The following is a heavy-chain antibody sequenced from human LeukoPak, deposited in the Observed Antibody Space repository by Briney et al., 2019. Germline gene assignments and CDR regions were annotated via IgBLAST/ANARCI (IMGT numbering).Heavy chain of an antibody. CDR2: INWNGGST. D-gene: IGHD3-22*01. J-gene: IGHJ4*02. V-gene: IGHV3-20*04. CDR3: ARVEYYYDSSGYFDY. Sequence: GGSLRLSCAASEFTFDDYGMSWVRQAPGKGLEWVSGINWNGGSTGYADSVKGRFTISRDNAKNSLYLQMNSLRAEDTALYYCARVEYYYDSSGYFDYWGQGTLATVSS. CDR1: EFTFDDYG.